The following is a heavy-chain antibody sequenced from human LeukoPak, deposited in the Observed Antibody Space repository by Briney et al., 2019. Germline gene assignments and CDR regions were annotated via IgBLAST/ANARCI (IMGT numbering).Heavy chain of an antibody. CDR2: VNLQGST. Sequence: SGTLSLTCGVSGGSITQTNYWTWVRQPPGKGLGWIGEVNLQGSTNYNPSLMGRVAISVDKSENHVSLQLTSVTAADTAVYYCARPNYYDSSGYVHWGQGTLVTVSS. J-gene: IGHJ4*02. CDR3: ARPNYYDSSGYVH. V-gene: IGHV4-4*02. CDR1: GGSITQTNY. D-gene: IGHD3-22*01.